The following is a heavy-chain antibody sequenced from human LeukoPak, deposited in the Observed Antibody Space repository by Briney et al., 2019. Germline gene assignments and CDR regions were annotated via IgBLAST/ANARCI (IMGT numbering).Heavy chain of an antibody. J-gene: IGHJ5*02. V-gene: IGHV4-59*08. CDR2: IYYSGST. Sequence: SETLSLTCTVSGGSISSYYWSWIRRPPGKGLEWIGYIYYSGSTNYNPSLKSRVTISVDTSKNQFSLKLSSVTAADTAVYYCARTLIVGANKGWFDPWGQGTLVTVSS. D-gene: IGHD1-26*01. CDR1: GGSISSYY. CDR3: ARTLIVGANKGWFDP.